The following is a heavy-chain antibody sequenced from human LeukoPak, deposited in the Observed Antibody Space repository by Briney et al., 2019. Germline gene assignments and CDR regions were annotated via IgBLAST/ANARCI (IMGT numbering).Heavy chain of an antibody. CDR3: AKVHSGYDFNWYFDL. J-gene: IGHJ2*01. CDR2: ISWNSGSI. CDR1: GFTFDDYA. D-gene: IGHD5-12*01. Sequence: GGSLRLSCAASGFTFDDYAMHWVRQAPGKGLEWVSDISWNSGSIGYAGSVKGRFTISRDNAKNSLYLQMNSLRAEDTALYYCAKVHSGYDFNWYFDLWGRGTLVTVSP. V-gene: IGHV3-9*01.